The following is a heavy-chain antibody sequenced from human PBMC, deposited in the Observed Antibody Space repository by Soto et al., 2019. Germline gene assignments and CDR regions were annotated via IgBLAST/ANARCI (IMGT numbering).Heavy chain of an antibody. J-gene: IGHJ4*02. Sequence: QITLKESGPTLMKPTETLTLTCTVSGLSVSDSGVGVGWISQPPGKALEWLAIIYWDDDKRYSPSLKSRLTITKDTSKNHVVLTLTNMDPVDTATYFFAHSHDYGDYGPFDYRGQGTLVIVYS. V-gene: IGHV2-5*02. D-gene: IGHD4-17*01. CDR3: AHSHDYGDYGPFDY. CDR2: IYWDDDK. CDR1: GLSVSDSGVG.